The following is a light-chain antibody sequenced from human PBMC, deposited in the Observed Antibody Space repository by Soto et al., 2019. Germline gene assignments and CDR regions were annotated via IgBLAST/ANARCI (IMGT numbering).Light chain of an antibody. J-gene: IGKJ1*01. CDR2: EAS. V-gene: IGKV1-5*03. Sequence: DIQMTQSPSTLSASIGDRVTITCRASQTVYTWLAWYQQKPGTAPKLLIYEASTLHSGVPSRFTGSGSGTEFTLVISRLQPDDFATYYCQQYNSYSEAFGQGTKVELK. CDR1: QTVYTW. CDR3: QQYNSYSEA.